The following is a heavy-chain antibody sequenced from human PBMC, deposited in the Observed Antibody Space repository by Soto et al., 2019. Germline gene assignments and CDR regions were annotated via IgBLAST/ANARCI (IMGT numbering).Heavy chain of an antibody. CDR1: GGSVSNAAYS. J-gene: IGHJ4*02. Sequence: SETLSLTCTVSGGSVSNAAYSWSWIRQPPGKGLEWIGYIYPSGMPFYNPSLRSRVTISIDRSNDQFSLNLKSVTAADTAVYYCARERGGYGLFDSWGQGTLVT. CDR2: IYPSGMP. CDR3: ARERGGYGLFDS. V-gene: IGHV4-30-2*01. D-gene: IGHD5-18*01.